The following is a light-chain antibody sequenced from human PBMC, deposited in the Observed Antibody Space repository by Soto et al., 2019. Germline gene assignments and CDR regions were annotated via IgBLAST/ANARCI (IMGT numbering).Light chain of an antibody. CDR3: QQYSSRST. CDR1: QSISNW. J-gene: IGKJ1*01. CDR2: DAS. Sequence: DIHMTQSPSILPASVGDRVTITCRASQSISNWLAWYQQKPGKAPNLLIYDASSLQSGVPSRFSGSGFGTEFTLTISSLQPGDFATYYCQQYSSRSTFGQGTKVDIK. V-gene: IGKV1-5*01.